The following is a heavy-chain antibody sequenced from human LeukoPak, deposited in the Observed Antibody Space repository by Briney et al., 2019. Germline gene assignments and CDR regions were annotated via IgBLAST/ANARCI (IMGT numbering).Heavy chain of an antibody. J-gene: IGHJ6*04. V-gene: IGHV4-34*01. Sequence: SETLSLTCAVYGGSFSGYYWSWIRQPPGKGLEWLGEINHSGSTNYNPSLKSRVTISVDTSKNQFSLKLSSVTAADTAVYYCARRGYYGSGSYWNYYYGMDVWGKGTTVTVSS. CDR3: ARRGYYGSGSYWNYYYGMDV. CDR2: INHSGST. D-gene: IGHD3-10*01. CDR1: GGSFSGYY.